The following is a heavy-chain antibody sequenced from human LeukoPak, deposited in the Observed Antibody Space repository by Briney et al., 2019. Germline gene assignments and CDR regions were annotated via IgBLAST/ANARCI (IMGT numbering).Heavy chain of an antibody. Sequence: GGSLRLSCAASGFTFSSYWMSWVRQAPGKGLEWVSYISSSSTIYYADSVKGRFTISRDNAKNSLYLQMNSLRAEDTAVYYCARDFPTLGYWGQGTLVTVSS. V-gene: IGHV3-48*01. CDR1: GFTFSSYW. CDR3: ARDFPTLGY. J-gene: IGHJ4*02. D-gene: IGHD2/OR15-2a*01. CDR2: ISSSSTI.